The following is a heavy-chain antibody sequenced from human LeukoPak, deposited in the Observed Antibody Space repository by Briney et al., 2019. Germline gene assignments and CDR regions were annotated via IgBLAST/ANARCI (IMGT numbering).Heavy chain of an antibody. CDR1: GGSISSYY. Sequence: SETLSLTCTVSGGSISSYYWSWIRQPPGKGLEWIGYIYYSGSTNYNPSLKSRVTISVDTSKNQFSLKLSSVTAADTAVYYCARVPTIREYCSGGSCYFDYWGQGILVTVSS. V-gene: IGHV4-59*01. CDR2: IYYSGST. CDR3: ARVPTIREYCSGGSCYFDY. D-gene: IGHD2-15*01. J-gene: IGHJ4*02.